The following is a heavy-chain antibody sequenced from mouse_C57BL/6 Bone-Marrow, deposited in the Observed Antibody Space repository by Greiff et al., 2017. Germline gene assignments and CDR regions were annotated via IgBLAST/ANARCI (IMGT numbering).Heavy chain of an antibody. D-gene: IGHD2-3*01. V-gene: IGHV1-55*01. CDR2: IYPGSGST. Sequence: QVQLQQPGAELVKPGASVKMSCKASGYTFTSYWLTWVKQRPGQGLEWIGDIYPGSGSTNYNEKFKSKATLTVDTSSSTAYMQLSSLTSEDSAVYYCARGGGYYVRYFDYWGQGTTLTVSS. CDR1: GYTFTSYW. J-gene: IGHJ2*01. CDR3: ARGGGYYVRYFDY.